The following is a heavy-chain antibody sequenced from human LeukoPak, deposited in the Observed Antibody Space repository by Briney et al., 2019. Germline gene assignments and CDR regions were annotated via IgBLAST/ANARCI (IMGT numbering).Heavy chain of an antibody. D-gene: IGHD2-2*01. CDR3: ASLHIVVVPAAAPGYYGMDV. J-gene: IGHJ6*02. Sequence: ASVKVSCKASGCTFTGYYVHWVRQAPGQGLEWMGWINPSSGGTNYAQKFQGRVTMTRDTSISTAYMELSRLRSDDTAVYYCASLHIVVVPAAAPGYYGMDVWGQGTTFTVSS. CDR2: INPSSGGT. CDR1: GCTFTGYY. V-gene: IGHV1-2*02.